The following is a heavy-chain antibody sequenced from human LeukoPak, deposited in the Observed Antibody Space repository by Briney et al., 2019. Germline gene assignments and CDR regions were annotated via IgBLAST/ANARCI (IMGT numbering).Heavy chain of an antibody. CDR3: AREPSGTGYFDY. V-gene: IGHV1-46*01. J-gene: IGHJ4*02. Sequence: ASVKVSCKASGYTLSSYYFHCARQAPGQGLEWMGALYPSGDSTTYAQKFQGRVSMTRDTSTSTLYMELRSLRSEDTAVYYCAREPSGTGYFDYWLQGTLVTVSS. CDR1: GYTLSSYY. D-gene: IGHD6-13*01. CDR2: LYPSGDST.